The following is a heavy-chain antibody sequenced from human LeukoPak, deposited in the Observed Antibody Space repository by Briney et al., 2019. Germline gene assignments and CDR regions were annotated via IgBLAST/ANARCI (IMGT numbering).Heavy chain of an antibody. J-gene: IGHJ4*02. CDR1: GFSVSSNF. CDR2: IYSGGDT. CDR3: AEGLYSSGYLDY. V-gene: IGHV3-53*01. Sequence: GGSLRLSCTASGFSVSSNFMSWVRHAPGKGLQWLSVIYSGGDTYYADSVKGRFTISRDNSKNTLYLQMNSLRAEDTAVYYCAEGLYSSGYLDYWGQGTLVTVSS. D-gene: IGHD3-22*01.